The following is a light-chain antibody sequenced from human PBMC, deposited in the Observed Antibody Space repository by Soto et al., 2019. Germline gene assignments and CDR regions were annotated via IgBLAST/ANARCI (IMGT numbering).Light chain of an antibody. Sequence: QSVLTQPASVSGSPGQSITISCTGTSSEVGGYNYVSWYQQHPGKAPKLMIYDVSNRPSGVSNRFSGSKSGNTASLTISGLQAEDEADYFCSSYTSSSTYVFGPGTQVTVL. CDR3: SSYTSSSTYV. V-gene: IGLV2-14*01. CDR1: SSEVGGYNY. J-gene: IGLJ1*01. CDR2: DVS.